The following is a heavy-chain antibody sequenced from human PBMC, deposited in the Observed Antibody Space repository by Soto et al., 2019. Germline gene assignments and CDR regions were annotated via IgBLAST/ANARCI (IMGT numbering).Heavy chain of an antibody. CDR1: GGTFSSYT. Sequence: QVQLVQSGAEVKKPGSSVKVSCKASGGTFSSYTISWVRQAPGQGLEWMGRIIPILGIANYAQKFQGRVTITADKSTSTAYMGLSSLRSEDTAVYYCARRYCSSTSCYDAFDIWGQGTMVTVSS. D-gene: IGHD2-2*01. V-gene: IGHV1-69*02. J-gene: IGHJ3*02. CDR3: ARRYCSSTSCYDAFDI. CDR2: IIPILGIA.